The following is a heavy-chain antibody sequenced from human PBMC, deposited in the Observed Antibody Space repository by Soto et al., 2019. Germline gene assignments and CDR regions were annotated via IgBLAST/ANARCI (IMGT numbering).Heavy chain of an antibody. V-gene: IGHV3-30*18. Sequence: VQLVESGGGVVQPGRSLRLSCAASGFTFSDYAMHWVRQAPGKGLEWVAVVSHDGRNTHYAGSVKGRFTISRHGSKNTVFLEMTSLRAEDTAVYYCAKGGRQWLVTSDFNYWGQGALVTVSS. CDR2: VSHDGRNT. CDR1: GFTFSDYA. CDR3: AKGGRQWLVTSDFNY. D-gene: IGHD6-19*01. J-gene: IGHJ4*02.